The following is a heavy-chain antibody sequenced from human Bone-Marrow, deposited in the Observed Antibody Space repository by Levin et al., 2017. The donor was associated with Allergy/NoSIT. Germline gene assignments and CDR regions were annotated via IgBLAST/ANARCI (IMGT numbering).Heavy chain of an antibody. Sequence: PGGSLRLSCAASGFTFTSYGMHWLRQAPGKGLEWMAVISYAGGREYYAESVKGRFTISRDNSRNTLYLQMNSLRAEDTARYYCARAETTVMLDYSYFDVWGEGTAVTVSS. CDR1: GFTFTSYG. D-gene: IGHD4-17*01. CDR3: ARAETTVMLDYSYFDV. V-gene: IGHV3-30*03. J-gene: IGHJ6*04. CDR2: ISYAGGRE.